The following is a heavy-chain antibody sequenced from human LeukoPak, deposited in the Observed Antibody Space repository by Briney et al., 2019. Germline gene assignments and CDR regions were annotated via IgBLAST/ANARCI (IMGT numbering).Heavy chain of an antibody. Sequence: ASVKVSCKVSGYTLTELSMHWARQAPGKGLEWMGGFDPEDGETIYAQKFQGRVAMTEDTSTDTAYMELSSLRSEDTAVYYCATVLVRGIVVVPAAMEGWGQGTLVTVSS. J-gene: IGHJ4*02. CDR3: ATVLVRGIVVVPAAMEG. CDR2: FDPEDGET. CDR1: GYTLTELS. D-gene: IGHD2-2*01. V-gene: IGHV1-24*01.